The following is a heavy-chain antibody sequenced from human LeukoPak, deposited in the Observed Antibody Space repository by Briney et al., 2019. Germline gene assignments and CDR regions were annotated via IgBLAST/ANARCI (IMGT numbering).Heavy chain of an antibody. Sequence: GGSLRLSCAASGFTFSSYAMSWVRQTPGKGLEWVSAISASGGGTYYADSVKGRFTTSRDNSKNTLYLQMNSLRAEDTALYYRAREKAATGFFDYWGQGTLVTVSS. V-gene: IGHV3-23*01. CDR1: GFTFSSYA. CDR2: ISASGGGT. D-gene: IGHD6-13*01. J-gene: IGHJ4*02. CDR3: AREKAATGFFDY.